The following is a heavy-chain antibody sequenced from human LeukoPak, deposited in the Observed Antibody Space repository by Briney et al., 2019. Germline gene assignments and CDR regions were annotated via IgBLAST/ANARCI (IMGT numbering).Heavy chain of an antibody. D-gene: IGHD2-2*01. Sequence: GASVKVSCKASGGTFSSYAISWVRQAPGQGLEWMGGIIPIFGTANYAQKFQGRVTITADESTSTAYMDLSSLRSEDTAVYYCAAGCSSTSCYLKGPLDYWGQGTLVTVSS. J-gene: IGHJ4*02. CDR1: GGTFSSYA. V-gene: IGHV1-69*13. CDR3: AAGCSSTSCYLKGPLDY. CDR2: IIPIFGTA.